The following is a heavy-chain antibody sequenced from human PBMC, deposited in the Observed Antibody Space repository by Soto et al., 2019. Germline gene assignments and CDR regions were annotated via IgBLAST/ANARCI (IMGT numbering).Heavy chain of an antibody. V-gene: IGHV4-4*02. CDR3: ARVSGSYYYGMDV. CDR2: IYHSGST. CDR1: GGSISSSNW. D-gene: IGHD1-26*01. Sequence: SETMSLTCAVSGGSISSSNWWSWIHPPPGKGLEWIGEIYHSGSTNYNPSLKSRVTISVDKSKNQFSLKLSSVTAADTAVYYCARVSGSYYYGMDVWGQGTTVTVSS. J-gene: IGHJ6*02.